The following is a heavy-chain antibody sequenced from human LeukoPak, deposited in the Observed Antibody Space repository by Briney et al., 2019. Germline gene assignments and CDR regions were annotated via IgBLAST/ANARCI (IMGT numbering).Heavy chain of an antibody. Sequence: SVTLSCKASGLTLTSYGISWVRQAPGPGLEWMGWISGYNGDTNHGRKDQGRVNLTTDTYTNTAYMELRSLRSDDTAVYYCAVRNRSSWSPFDYWGEGTLVTVSS. CDR2: ISGYNGDT. V-gene: IGHV1-18*04. CDR3: AVRNRSSWSPFDY. CDR1: GLTLTSYG. J-gene: IGHJ4*02. D-gene: IGHD6-13*01.